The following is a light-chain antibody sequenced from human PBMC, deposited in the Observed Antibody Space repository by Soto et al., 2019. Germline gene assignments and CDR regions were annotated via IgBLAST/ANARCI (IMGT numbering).Light chain of an antibody. CDR3: AVWDDNLDGWV. CDR2: SDD. CDR1: ASNIGENA. J-gene: IGLJ3*02. V-gene: IGLV1-44*01. Sequence: QLVLTQPPSASGTPGQRVTISCSGSASNIGENAVTWYQQLPGTAPKVVIYSDDQGPSGVPDRFSGSKSGTSASLAISGLQSEDEADYYCAVWDDNLDGWVFGGGTQLTVL.